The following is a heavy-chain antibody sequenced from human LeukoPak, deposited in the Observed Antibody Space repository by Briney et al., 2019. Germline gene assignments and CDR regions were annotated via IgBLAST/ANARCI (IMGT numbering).Heavy chain of an antibody. V-gene: IGHV4-59*01. CDR1: GGSISSYY. CDR2: IYYSGST. CDR3: ARVGTYGSGSYLSWLDY. D-gene: IGHD3-10*01. J-gene: IGHJ4*02. Sequence: SETLSLTCTVSGGSISSYYWSWIRQPPGKGLEWIGYIYYSGSTNYNPSLKSRVTISVDTSKNQFSLKLSSVAAADTAVYYCARVGTYGSGSYLSWLDYWGQGTLVTVSS.